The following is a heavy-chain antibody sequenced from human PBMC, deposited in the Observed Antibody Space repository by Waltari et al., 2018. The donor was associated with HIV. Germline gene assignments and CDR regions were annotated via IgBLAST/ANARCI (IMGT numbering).Heavy chain of an antibody. CDR2: IYYNGNT. D-gene: IGHD1-26*01. CDR1: GGSIRDSY. Sequence: QVQLQESGPGLVKPSETLSLTCTVSGGSIRDSYWSWIRQPPGKGLELIGFIYYNGNTNYNPSLKSRVTISMGTSRNHFSLQLTSVTAADTAVYYCARTYSGSYPRGYAFNIWGQGTMVTVSS. CDR3: ARTYSGSYPRGYAFNI. J-gene: IGHJ3*02. V-gene: IGHV4-59*01.